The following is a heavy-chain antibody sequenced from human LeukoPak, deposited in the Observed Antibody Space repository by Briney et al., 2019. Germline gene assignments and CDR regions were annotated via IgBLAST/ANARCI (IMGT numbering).Heavy chain of an antibody. CDR2: INSDGSST. Sequence: PGGSLRLSCAASGSPFSIYWMHWVRQAPGKGLVWVSRINSDGSSTSYADSVKGRFTISRDNAKNTLYLQMNSLRAEDTAVYYCARDEDWSGYYGAFDIWGQGTMVTVSS. J-gene: IGHJ3*02. D-gene: IGHD3-3*01. V-gene: IGHV3-74*01. CDR3: ARDEDWSGYYGAFDI. CDR1: GSPFSIYW.